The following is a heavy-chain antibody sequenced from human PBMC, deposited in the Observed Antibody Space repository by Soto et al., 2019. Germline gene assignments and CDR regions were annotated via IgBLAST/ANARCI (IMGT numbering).Heavy chain of an antibody. Sequence: GGSLRLSCAASGFTFSSYAMSWVRQAPGKGLEWVSIMSGSGGTTFYADSVKGRFTISRADSNNTVYLQMNSLRDEDTALYYCARGTGGSSAWRPLDRWGQGTLLTVSS. J-gene: IGHJ5*02. CDR2: MSGSGGTT. CDR1: GFTFSSYA. V-gene: IGHV3-23*01. D-gene: IGHD6-19*01. CDR3: ARGTGGSSAWRPLDR.